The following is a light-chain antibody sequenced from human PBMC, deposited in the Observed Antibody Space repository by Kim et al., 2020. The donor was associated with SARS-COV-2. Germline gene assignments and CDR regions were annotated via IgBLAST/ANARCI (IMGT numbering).Light chain of an antibody. CDR3: QAWDSSTLYV. V-gene: IGLV3-1*01. Sequence: VSQGQTARITCSGDKLGDKYACWYQQKPGQSPVLVIYQDSKRPSGIPERFSGSNSGNTATLTISGTQAMDEADYYCQAWDSSTLYVFGTGTKVTVL. CDR1: KLGDKY. J-gene: IGLJ1*01. CDR2: QDS.